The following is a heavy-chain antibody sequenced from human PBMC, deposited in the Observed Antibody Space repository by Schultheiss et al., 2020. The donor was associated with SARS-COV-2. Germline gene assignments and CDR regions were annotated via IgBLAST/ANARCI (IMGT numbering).Heavy chain of an antibody. J-gene: IGHJ3*02. D-gene: IGHD6-19*01. V-gene: IGHV3-21*01. Sequence: GESLKISCAASGFTFSSYSMNWVRQAPGKGLEWVSSISSSSSYIYYADSVKGRFTISRDNAKNTLYLQMNSLRAEDTAVYYCAKDRYSSGNGAFDIWGQGTMVTVSS. CDR1: GFTFSSYS. CDR2: ISSSSSYI. CDR3: AKDRYSSGNGAFDI.